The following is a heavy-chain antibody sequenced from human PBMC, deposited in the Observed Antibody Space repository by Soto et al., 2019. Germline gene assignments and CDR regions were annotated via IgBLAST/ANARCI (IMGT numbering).Heavy chain of an antibody. J-gene: IGHJ4*02. CDR3: ARDRYYDGGGSFYESAY. CDR2: IIPILAST. D-gene: IGHD3-22*01. Sequence: SVKVSCKASGGTFSNYGISWVRQAPGQGLEWMGGIIPILASTKSAQRFQGRVTFTADESTSTAYMELSSLTSEDTAVYYCARDRYYDGGGSFYESAYWGQGTLVTVSS. V-gene: IGHV1-69*13. CDR1: GGTFSNYG.